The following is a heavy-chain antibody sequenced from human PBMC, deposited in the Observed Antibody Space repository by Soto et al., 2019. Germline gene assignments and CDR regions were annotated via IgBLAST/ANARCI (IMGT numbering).Heavy chain of an antibody. Sequence: GGSLRLSCAASGFTFSSYAMSWVRQAPGKGLEWVSAISGSGGSTYYADSVKGRFTTSRDNSKNTLYLQMNSLRAEDTAVYYCAKARAQYYDFWSGYPVDYWGQGT. J-gene: IGHJ4*02. D-gene: IGHD3-3*01. CDR2: ISGSGGST. CDR1: GFTFSSYA. CDR3: AKARAQYYDFWSGYPVDY. V-gene: IGHV3-23*01.